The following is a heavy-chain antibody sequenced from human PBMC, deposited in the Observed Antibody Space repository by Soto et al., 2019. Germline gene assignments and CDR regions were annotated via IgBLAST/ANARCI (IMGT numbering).Heavy chain of an antibody. J-gene: IGHJ3*02. CDR2: INPSGGST. Sequence: ASVKVSCKASGYTFTSYYMHWVRQAPGQGLERMGIINPSGGSTSYAQKFQGRVTMTRDTSTSTVYMELSSLRSEDTAVYYCARGGADYGKVDNSGRFDIWGQGTMVTVSS. CDR1: GYTFTSYY. V-gene: IGHV1-46*01. D-gene: IGHD4-17*01. CDR3: ARGGADYGKVDNSGRFDI.